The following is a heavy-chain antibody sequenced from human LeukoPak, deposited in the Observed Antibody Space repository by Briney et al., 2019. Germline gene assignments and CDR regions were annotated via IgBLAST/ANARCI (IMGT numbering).Heavy chain of an antibody. V-gene: IGHV1-18*04. CDR2: ISAYNGNT. D-gene: IGHD1-1*01. Sequence: ASVKFSCEASGYTFTSYGISWVRQAPGQGLEWMGWISAYNGNTNYAQKLQGRVTMTTDTSTSTAYMELRSLRSDDTAVYYCARRGRRHYYYGMDVWGKGTTVTVSS. CDR1: GYTFTSYG. CDR3: ARRGRRHYYYGMDV. J-gene: IGHJ6*04.